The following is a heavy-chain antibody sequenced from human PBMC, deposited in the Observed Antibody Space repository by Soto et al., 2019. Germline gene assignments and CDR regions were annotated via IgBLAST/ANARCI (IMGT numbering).Heavy chain of an antibody. CDR2: IYYSGST. CDR1: GGSISSSSYY. V-gene: IGHV4-61*05. CDR3: ARLKLPTDWFDP. J-gene: IGHJ5*02. Sequence: SETLSLTCTVSGGSISSSSYYWGLILQPPGKGLEWIGYIYYSGSTNYNPSLKSRVTISVDTYKNQFSLKLSSVNAADTAVYYCARLKLPTDWFDPWGQGTLVTVSS.